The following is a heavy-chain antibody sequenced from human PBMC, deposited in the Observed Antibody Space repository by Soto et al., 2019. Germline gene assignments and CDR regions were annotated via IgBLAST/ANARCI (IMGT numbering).Heavy chain of an antibody. J-gene: IGHJ5*02. V-gene: IGHV3-48*01. CDR3: ARALVFPGWFDP. CDR1: GFTFSSYN. D-gene: IGHD3-10*01. Sequence: EVQLMESGGGLVQPGGSLRLSCAASGFTFSSYNMNWVRQAPGKGLEWVSYISSSSTTIYYADSVRGRFTISRDNAKNSVYLEMNSLRAEDTAVYYCARALVFPGWFDPWGQGTLVTVSS. CDR2: ISSSSTTI.